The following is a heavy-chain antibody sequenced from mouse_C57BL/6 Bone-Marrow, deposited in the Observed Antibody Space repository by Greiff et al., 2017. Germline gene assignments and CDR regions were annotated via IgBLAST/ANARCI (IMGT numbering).Heavy chain of an antibody. D-gene: IGHD1-1*01. V-gene: IGHV1-82*01. Sequence: QVQLQQSGPELVKPGASVKISCKASGYAFSSSWMNWVKQRPGQGLEWIGRIYPGDGDTNYNGKFKGKATLTADKSSSTAYMQLSSLTSEDSAVYFCARSGYYYGSIYYAMGYWGQGTSVTVSS. J-gene: IGHJ4*01. CDR3: ARSGYYYGSIYYAMGY. CDR1: GYAFSSSW. CDR2: IYPGDGDT.